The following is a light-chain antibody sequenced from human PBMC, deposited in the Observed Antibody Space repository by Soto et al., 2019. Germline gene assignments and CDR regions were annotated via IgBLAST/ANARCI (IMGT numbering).Light chain of an antibody. V-gene: IGKV3-15*01. CDR3: QQYNNWPGT. Sequence: EIVLTQSPGTLSVSPGERATLSCRASQSVSSKLAWYQQKPGQAPRLLFYGASTGATGIPAMFSGSGSETEFTLSISSLQSEDFAVYYCQQYNNWPGTFGQGTKVEIK. CDR1: QSVSSK. J-gene: IGKJ1*01. CDR2: GAS.